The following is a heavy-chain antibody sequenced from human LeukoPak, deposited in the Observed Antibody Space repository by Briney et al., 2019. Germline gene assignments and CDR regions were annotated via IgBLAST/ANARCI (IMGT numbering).Heavy chain of an antibody. V-gene: IGHV4-34*01. D-gene: IGHD3-3*01. CDR3: ARVPGWSGYPFGYFDY. CDR2: INHSGST. CDR1: GGSFSGYY. Sequence: SETLSVTCAVYGGSFSGYYWSWIRQPPGKGLEWIGEINHSGSTNYNPSLKSRVTISVDTSKNQFSLKLSSVTAADTAVYYCARVPGWSGYPFGYFDYWGQGTLVTVSS. J-gene: IGHJ4*02.